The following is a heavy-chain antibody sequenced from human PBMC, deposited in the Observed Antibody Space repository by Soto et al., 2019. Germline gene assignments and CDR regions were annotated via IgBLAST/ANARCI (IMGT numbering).Heavy chain of an antibody. CDR1: GFTFSSYG. Sequence: GGSLRLSCAASGFTFSSYGMHWVRQAPGKGLEWVAVISYDGSNKYYADSVKGRFTISRDNSKNTLYLQMNSLRAEDTAVYYCAKGGYSGYDFGYYFDYSGQGTLVTVSS. V-gene: IGHV3-30*18. CDR2: ISYDGSNK. J-gene: IGHJ4*02. CDR3: AKGGYSGYDFGYYFDY. D-gene: IGHD5-12*01.